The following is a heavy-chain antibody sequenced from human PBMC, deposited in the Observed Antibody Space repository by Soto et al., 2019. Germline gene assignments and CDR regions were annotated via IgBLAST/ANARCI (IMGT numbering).Heavy chain of an antibody. CDR2: VYRTGST. J-gene: IGHJ4*02. D-gene: IGHD6-13*01. CDR1: GGSISTSNW. CDR3: ARARATIAAAAIFDC. V-gene: IGHV4-4*02. Sequence: QVQLQESGPGLVKPSGTLSLTCAVSGGSISTSNWWSWARQPPGKGLGWIGEVYRTGSTNYNPSLESRLTISVDKSKNQFSLKLTSVTAADTAVYYCARARATIAAAAIFDCWGQGTLVTVSS.